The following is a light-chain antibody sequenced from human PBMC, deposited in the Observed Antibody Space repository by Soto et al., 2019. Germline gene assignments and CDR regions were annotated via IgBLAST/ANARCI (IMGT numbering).Light chain of an antibody. CDR2: SAS. CDR1: QPISNY. Sequence: DIQMNQSPSSLSASVGDRVTIPCRASQPISNYLHWYQHKPGKAPKRLSYSASSLKGGVPSKFSCSGSGTDFPLTIVSLQPEDFATYFCQQSYSTPYTFGQGTKVDI. J-gene: IGKJ2*01. CDR3: QQSYSTPYT. V-gene: IGKV1-39*01.